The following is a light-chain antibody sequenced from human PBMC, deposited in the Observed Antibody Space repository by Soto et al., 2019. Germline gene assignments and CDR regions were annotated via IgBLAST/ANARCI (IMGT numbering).Light chain of an antibody. CDR3: QQHSHWPPWT. J-gene: IGKJ1*01. V-gene: IGKV3D-20*02. Sequence: IVLTQSPGTLSLSPGERATLSCRASRSVINNYLAWYQQKPGQAPRLLIYGVSSRAAGIPDRFSGSGSGTDFSLTISRLEPEDFAVYYCQQHSHWPPWTFGQGTRVEIQ. CDR2: GVS. CDR1: RSVINNY.